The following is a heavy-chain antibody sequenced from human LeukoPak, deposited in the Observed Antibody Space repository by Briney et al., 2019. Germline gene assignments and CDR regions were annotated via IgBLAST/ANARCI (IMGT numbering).Heavy chain of an antibody. CDR2: ISGSGGST. Sequence: KPGGSLRLSCAASGFTFSSYAMSWVRQAPGKGLEWVSTISGSGGSTSYADSVKGRSTISRDNSKNTLYLQMNSLRAEDTAVYYCAKDRALHSTVVTTYAECFHHWGQGTLVTVTS. CDR3: AKDRALHSTVVTTYAECFHH. CDR1: GFTFSSYA. V-gene: IGHV3-23*01. J-gene: IGHJ1*01. D-gene: IGHD4-23*01.